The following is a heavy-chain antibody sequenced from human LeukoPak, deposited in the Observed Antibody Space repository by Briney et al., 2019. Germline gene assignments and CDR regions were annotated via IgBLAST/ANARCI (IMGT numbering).Heavy chain of an antibody. D-gene: IGHD3-3*01. CDR3: QRITIFGVVMDFDY. J-gene: IGHJ4*02. CDR1: GYAFNFYG. V-gene: IGHV1-18*04. CDR2: ISLNNGNT. Sequence: ASVKLSFKTSGYAFNFYGLNWVRQAPGQGPEWMGFISLNNGNTHYEQKFQGRVTMAADASTNTASLEVKSLRSDDTAVYYCQRITIFGVVMDFDYWGQGTLVTVSS.